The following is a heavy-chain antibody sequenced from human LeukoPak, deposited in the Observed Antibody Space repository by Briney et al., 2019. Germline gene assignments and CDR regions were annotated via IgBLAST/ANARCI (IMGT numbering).Heavy chain of an antibody. Sequence: PSETLSLTCSVSGYSISSAYYWGWIRQPPGKELEWIGTMYHSGSTNYNPSLKSRVTISVDTSKNQFSLKLSSVTAADTAVYYCAKSLYGSGSYYNWFDPWGQGTLVTVSS. V-gene: IGHV4-38-2*02. J-gene: IGHJ5*02. CDR1: GYSISSAYY. CDR2: MYHSGST. D-gene: IGHD3-10*01. CDR3: AKSLYGSGSYYNWFDP.